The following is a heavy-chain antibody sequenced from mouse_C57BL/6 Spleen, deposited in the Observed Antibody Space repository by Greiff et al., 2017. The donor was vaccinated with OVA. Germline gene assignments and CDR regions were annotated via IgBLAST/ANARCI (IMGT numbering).Heavy chain of an antibody. V-gene: IGHV7-3*01. Sequence: EVKLVESGGGLVQPGGSLSLSCAASGFTFTDYYMSWVRQPPGKALEWLGFIRNKANGYTTEYSASVKGRFTISRDNSQSILYLQMNALRAEDSATYYCARYERVYGNYFDYWGQGTTLTVSS. CDR2: IRNKANGYTT. CDR1: GFTFTDYY. J-gene: IGHJ2*01. D-gene: IGHD2-10*02. CDR3: ARYERVYGNYFDY.